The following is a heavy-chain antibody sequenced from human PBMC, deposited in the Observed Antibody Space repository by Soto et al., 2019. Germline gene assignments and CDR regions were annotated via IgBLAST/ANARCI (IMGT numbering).Heavy chain of an antibody. J-gene: IGHJ3*02. Sequence: ASVKVSCKTSGYTFTDYYTHWVRQAPGQGLEWMGWMNPKSGGAYFAQKFQGRVTLTRDTSIGTAYIEVNSLTSDDTAVYFCTRENIENSPRLYDSFDIWGQGTSLTVSS. CDR2: MNPKSGGA. CDR1: GYTFTDYY. V-gene: IGHV1-2*02. D-gene: IGHD2-15*01. CDR3: TRENIENSPRLYDSFDI.